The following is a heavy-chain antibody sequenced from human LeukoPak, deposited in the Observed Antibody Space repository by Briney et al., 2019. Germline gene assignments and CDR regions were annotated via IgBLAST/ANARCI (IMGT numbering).Heavy chain of an antibody. Sequence: PGGSLRLSCVASGFTFTGHSMHWVRQAPGKGLEWVAVVAHDEKTIFYADSLKGRFTVSRDNSKNTVYLQMNSLRDEDTAAYYCAREKQSGGTPFDYWGQGSLVTVSS. CDR2: VAHDEKTI. J-gene: IGHJ4*02. V-gene: IGHV3-30*04. CDR3: AREKQSGGTPFDY. D-gene: IGHD1-26*01. CDR1: GFTFTGHS.